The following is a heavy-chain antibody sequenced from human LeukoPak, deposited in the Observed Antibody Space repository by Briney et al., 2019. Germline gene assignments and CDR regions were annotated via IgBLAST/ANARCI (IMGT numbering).Heavy chain of an antibody. J-gene: IGHJ3*02. Sequence: GGSLRLSCAASAFTFNSYTMHWVRQAPGKGLEWVAVISYDGSNKYYADSVKGRFTISRDNSKNTLYLQMNSLRAEDTAVYYCAKDSSWGSGIWGQGTMVTVSS. D-gene: IGHD3-16*01. CDR1: AFTFNSYT. CDR2: ISYDGSNK. V-gene: IGHV3-30*04. CDR3: AKDSSWGSGI.